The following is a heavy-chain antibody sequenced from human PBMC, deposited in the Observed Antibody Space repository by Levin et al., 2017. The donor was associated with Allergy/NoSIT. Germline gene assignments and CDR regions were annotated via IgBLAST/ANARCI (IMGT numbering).Heavy chain of an antibody. Sequence: GGSLRLSCATSGFISAYYAMSWVRQAPGKGLEWVSGISGTYDQTFYRDSVKGRFTISRDNSKNTVYLQMNNLRVDDSAIYYCAKMEQQLVQGAFQEWGQGTLVSVSS. CDR2: ISGTYDQT. CDR3: AKMEQQLVQGAFQE. V-gene: IGHV3-23*01. J-gene: IGHJ1*01. D-gene: IGHD1-1*01. CDR1: GFISAYYA.